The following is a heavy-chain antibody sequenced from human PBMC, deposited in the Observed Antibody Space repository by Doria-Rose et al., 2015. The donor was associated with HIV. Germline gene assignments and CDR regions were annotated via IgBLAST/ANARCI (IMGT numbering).Heavy chain of an antibody. J-gene: IGHJ6*02. CDR3: ARGLLRGGWNDVDYYYGMDV. CDR1: GGSISGYY. D-gene: IGHD1-1*01. V-gene: IGHV4-34*01. CDR2: VNHSESN. Sequence: QVQLQQWGAELVKPSETLSLTCAVFGGSISGYYWSWIRQPPGNGLARNCVVNHSESNNYKTSLKSRVTISLDTSKNLFSLKLSSVTAADTAVYYCARGLLRGGWNDVDYYYGMDVWGQGTTVTVSS.